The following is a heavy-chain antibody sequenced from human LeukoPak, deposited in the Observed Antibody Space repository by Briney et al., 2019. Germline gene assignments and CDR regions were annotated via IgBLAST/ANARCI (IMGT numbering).Heavy chain of an antibody. CDR2: IYYSGST. D-gene: IGHD3-10*01. Sequence: SETLSLTCTVSGGSISSSSYYWGWIRQPPGKGLEWIGSIYYSGSTYYNPSLKSRVTISVDTSKNQFSLKLSSVTAADTAVYYCARWVSDSGSYYSVWGQGTLVTVSS. CDR3: ARWVSDSGSYYSV. CDR1: GGSISSSSYY. V-gene: IGHV4-39*07. J-gene: IGHJ4*02.